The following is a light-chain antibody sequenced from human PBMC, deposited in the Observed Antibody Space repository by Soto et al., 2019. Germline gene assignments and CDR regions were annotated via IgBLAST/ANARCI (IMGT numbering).Light chain of an antibody. CDR2: DDT. V-gene: IGLV2-14*02. J-gene: IGLJ1*01. CDR1: VGL. Sequence: QSALTQPASVSGSPGQSITISCTGTVGLVSWYQQHPGKVPKLIIYDDTKRPSGVSSRFSGSKSGNTASLTISGLQTEDEGDYYCSSYSSSSTLLFGPGTKLTVL. CDR3: SSYSSSSTLL.